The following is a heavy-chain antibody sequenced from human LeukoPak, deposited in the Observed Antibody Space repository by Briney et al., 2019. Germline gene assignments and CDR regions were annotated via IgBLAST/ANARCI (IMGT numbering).Heavy chain of an antibody. V-gene: IGHV4-38-2*01. CDR3: ARHFVQLERRAHYYMDV. CDR1: GYSISSGYY. D-gene: IGHD1-1*01. Sequence: SETLSLTCAVSGYSISSGYYWGWIRQPPGKGLEWIGSIYHSGSTYDNPSLKGRVTISVDTSKNQFSLKLSSVTAADTAVYYCARHFVQLERRAHYYMDVWGKGTTVTVSS. CDR2: IYHSGST. J-gene: IGHJ6*03.